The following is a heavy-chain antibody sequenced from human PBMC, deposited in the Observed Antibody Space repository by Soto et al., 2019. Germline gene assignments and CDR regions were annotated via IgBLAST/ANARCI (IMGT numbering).Heavy chain of an antibody. Sequence: QVQLVQSGAEVKKPGSSVKVSCKASGGTFSSYAISWVRQAPGQGLEWMGGIIPIFGTANYAQKFQGRVTITADESMSTAYMELSSMRSEDTAVYYCLILRDDRDWFDPWGQGTLVTVSS. V-gene: IGHV1-69*01. J-gene: IGHJ5*02. CDR2: IIPIFGTA. CDR3: LILRDDRDWFDP. D-gene: IGHD3-22*01. CDR1: GGTFSSYA.